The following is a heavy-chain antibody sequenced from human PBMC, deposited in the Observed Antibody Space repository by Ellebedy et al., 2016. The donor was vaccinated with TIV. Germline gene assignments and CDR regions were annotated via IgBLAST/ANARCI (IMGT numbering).Heavy chain of an antibody. Sequence: AASVKVSCKVSGYTLTELSMHWVRQAPGKGLEWMGGFDPEDGETIYAQKFQGRVTMNEDTSTDTAYMELSSLSSEDTAVYYCATDPVDYYDSSGSPGAFDIWGQGTMVTVSS. CDR3: ATDPVDYYDSSGSPGAFDI. CDR1: GYTLTELS. D-gene: IGHD3-22*01. J-gene: IGHJ3*02. CDR2: FDPEDGET. V-gene: IGHV1-24*01.